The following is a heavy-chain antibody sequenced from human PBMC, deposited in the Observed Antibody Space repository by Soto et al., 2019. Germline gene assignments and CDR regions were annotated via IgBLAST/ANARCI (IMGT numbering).Heavy chain of an antibody. V-gene: IGHV3-20*04. CDR1: GFIFDDYG. CDR2: INWNGGST. J-gene: IGHJ4*02. Sequence: GGSLRLSCAASGFIFDDYGMTWVRHAPEKGLEWVSGINWNGGSTGYADSVKGRFTISRDNAKNSLYLQMNSLTAEDTALYYCARGVSGSGNYYNGAFGDWGQGTLVTVSS. CDR3: ARGVSGSGNYYNGAFGD. D-gene: IGHD3-10*01.